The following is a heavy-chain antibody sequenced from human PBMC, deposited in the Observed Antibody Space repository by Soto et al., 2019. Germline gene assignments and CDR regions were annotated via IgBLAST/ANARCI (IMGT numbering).Heavy chain of an antibody. CDR3: ALLGITIFGVAAGGMDV. J-gene: IGHJ6*02. D-gene: IGHD3-3*01. CDR1: GGTFSSYA. V-gene: IGHV1-69*13. CDR2: IIPIFGTA. Sequence: SVKVSCKASGGTFSSYAISWVRQAPGQGLEWMGGIIPIFGTANYAQKFQGRVTITADESTSTAYMELSSLRSEDTSVYYCALLGITIFGVAAGGMDVWGQGTTVT.